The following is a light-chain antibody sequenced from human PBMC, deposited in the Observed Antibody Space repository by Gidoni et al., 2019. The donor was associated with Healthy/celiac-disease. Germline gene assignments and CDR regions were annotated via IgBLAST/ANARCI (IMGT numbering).Light chain of an antibody. V-gene: IGLV1-44*01. CDR1: SSNIGSNT. J-gene: IGLJ3*02. CDR3: AAWDDSLNGHWV. CDR2: SNN. Sequence: QSVLTQPPSASGPPGQRVTISCSGSSSNIGSNTVNWYQQLPGTAPKLLIYSNNPRPSGVPDRFSGSKSGTSASLAISGLQSEDEADYYCAAWDDSLNGHWVFGGGTKLTVL.